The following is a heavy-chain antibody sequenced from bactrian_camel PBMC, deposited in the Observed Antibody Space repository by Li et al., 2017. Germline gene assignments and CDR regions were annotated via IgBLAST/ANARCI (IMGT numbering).Heavy chain of an antibody. CDR2: IYTGSGNT. CDR3: AADRRRHGPPSLRPGDYSV. J-gene: IGHJ4*01. Sequence: HVQLVESGGGSVQAGGSLRLSCAASGYTYNRNCMAWFRQAPGKEREGVARIYTGSGNTYYADSVKGRFSISKDNARNWLDLQMDSLEPGDTARYYCAADRRRHGPPSLRPGDYSVWGQGTQVTVS. CDR1: GYTYNRNC. D-gene: IGHD2*01. V-gene: IGHV3S1*01.